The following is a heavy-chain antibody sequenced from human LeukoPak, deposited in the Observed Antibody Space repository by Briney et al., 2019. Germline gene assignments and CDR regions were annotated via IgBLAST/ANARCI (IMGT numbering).Heavy chain of an antibody. D-gene: IGHD6-25*01. CDR2: ISGSGGNT. V-gene: IGHV3-23*01. CDR1: GFTFSSYA. J-gene: IGHJ3*02. CDR3: ARDLSGNDAFDI. Sequence: GGSLRLSCAASGFTFSSYAMSWVRQPPGKGLEWVSAISGSGGNTDYADSVKGRFTISRDNSKNTLYLQMNSLRAEDTAVYYCARDLSGNDAFDIWGQGTMVTVSS.